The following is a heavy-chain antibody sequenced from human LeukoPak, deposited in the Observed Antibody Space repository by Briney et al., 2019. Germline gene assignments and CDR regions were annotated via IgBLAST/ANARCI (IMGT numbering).Heavy chain of an antibody. Sequence: SEPLSLTCTVSGGSIDTYYWSWIRQPAGKGLEWVGRISSSGSTNYNPSLTSRVTMSVDTYNNQFSLKVTSVTAADTAVYYCARYAVAGSNLYFDYWGQGTLVTVPS. V-gene: IGHV4-4*07. CDR1: GGSIDTYY. CDR2: ISSSGST. D-gene: IGHD6-19*01. CDR3: ARYAVAGSNLYFDY. J-gene: IGHJ4*02.